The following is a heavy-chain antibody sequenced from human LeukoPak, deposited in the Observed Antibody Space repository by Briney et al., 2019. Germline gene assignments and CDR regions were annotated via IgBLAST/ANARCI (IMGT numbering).Heavy chain of an antibody. D-gene: IGHD3/OR15-3a*01. J-gene: IGHJ4*02. Sequence: GGSLRLSCAVSGITLSNYGMSWVRQAPGKGLEWVAGISGSGGSTKYADSVKGRFTISRDNPKNTLFLQMNSLRADDSAVYFCAKRGVVIRVFLVGFHKEAYYFESWGQGALVTVSS. CDR3: AKRGVVIRVFLVGFHKEAYYFES. V-gene: IGHV3-23*01. CDR2: ISGSGGST. CDR1: GITLSNYG.